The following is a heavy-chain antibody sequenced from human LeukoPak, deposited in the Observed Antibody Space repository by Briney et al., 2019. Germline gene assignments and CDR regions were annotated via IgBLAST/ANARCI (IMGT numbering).Heavy chain of an antibody. V-gene: IGHV4-59*01. CDR1: GGSISSYY. D-gene: IGHD4-17*01. CDR3: AREGDYSNFDY. Sequence: SETLSLTCTVSGGSISSYYWSWIRQPPGKGLEWIGYIYYSGITNCNPSLQSRVTISVATSKNQFSLKLSSVTAADTAMYYCAREGDYSNFDYWGQGTLVTVSS. CDR2: IYYSGIT. J-gene: IGHJ4*02.